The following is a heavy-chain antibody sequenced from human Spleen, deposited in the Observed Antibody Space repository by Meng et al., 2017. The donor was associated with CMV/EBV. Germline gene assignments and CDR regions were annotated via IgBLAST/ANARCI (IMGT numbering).Heavy chain of an antibody. CDR3: AKSDCTSSSCPGPVDP. Sequence: DSVSSGSYYWSWFRQPPGKGLEWIGYLYYIGSTNYNPSLKSRVTISVDTSKNQFSLKLKSVTAADTAVYYCAKSDCTSSSCPGPVDPWGQGTLVTVSS. D-gene: IGHD2-15*01. CDR1: DSVSSGSYY. J-gene: IGHJ5*02. CDR2: LYYIGST. V-gene: IGHV4-61*01.